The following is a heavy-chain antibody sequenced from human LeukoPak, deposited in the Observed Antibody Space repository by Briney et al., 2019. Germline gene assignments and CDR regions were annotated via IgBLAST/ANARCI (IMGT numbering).Heavy chain of an antibody. CDR3: AREVPYDSSRYYQPFDY. Sequence: ASVKVSCKASGYTFTGYYMHWVRQAPGQGLEWMGWINAGNGNTKYSQEFQGRVTITRDTSASTAYMELSSLRSEDMAVYYCAREVPYDSSRYYQPFDYWGQGTLVTVSS. CDR2: INAGNGNT. CDR1: GYTFTGYY. D-gene: IGHD3-22*01. J-gene: IGHJ4*02. V-gene: IGHV1-3*03.